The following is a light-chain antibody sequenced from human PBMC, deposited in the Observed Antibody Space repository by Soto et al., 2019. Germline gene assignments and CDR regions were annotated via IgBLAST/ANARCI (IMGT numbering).Light chain of an antibody. CDR1: SSDVGAYNY. Sequence: QSALTQPASVSGSPGQSITISCTGTSSDVGAYNYVSWYQQHPGKAPKLMIYEVSNRPSGVSNRFSGSKSGNTASLTISGLQADDEADYYCCSYTYSSTRVFGTGTKVTVL. J-gene: IGLJ1*01. CDR3: CSYTYSSTRV. V-gene: IGLV2-14*01. CDR2: EVS.